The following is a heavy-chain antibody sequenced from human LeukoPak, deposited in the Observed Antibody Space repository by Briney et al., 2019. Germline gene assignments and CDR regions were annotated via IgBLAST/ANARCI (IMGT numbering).Heavy chain of an antibody. V-gene: IGHV1-2*02. CDR3: ARASGWFGELLYFDH. D-gene: IGHD3-10*01. Sequence: ASVTVSCKASGYTFTGYYIHWVRQPPGQGLEWMGLINPNSGDTNYAHKFQGRVPITRDMSITTAYMELRRLRSDDTAVYYCARASGWFGELLYFDHWGQGTLVTVSS. CDR2: INPNSGDT. CDR1: GYTFTGYY. J-gene: IGHJ4*02.